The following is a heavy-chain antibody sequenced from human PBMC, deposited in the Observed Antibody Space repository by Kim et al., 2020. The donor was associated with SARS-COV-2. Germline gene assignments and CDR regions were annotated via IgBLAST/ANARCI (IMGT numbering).Heavy chain of an antibody. V-gene: IGHV3-7*01. D-gene: IGHD4-17*01. Sequence: YYVDSVKGTFTISRDNAKNSLYLQMNSLRAEDTAVYYCAREGDYGDYARYWGQGTLVTVSS. CDR3: AREGDYGDYARY. J-gene: IGHJ4*02.